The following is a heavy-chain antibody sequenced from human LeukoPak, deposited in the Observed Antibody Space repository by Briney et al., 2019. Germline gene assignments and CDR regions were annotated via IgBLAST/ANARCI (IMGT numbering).Heavy chain of an antibody. CDR3: ARGIRVAGKSFYYYYYYMDV. J-gene: IGHJ6*03. V-gene: IGHV4-34*01. D-gene: IGHD6-19*01. Sequence: SETLSLACAVYGGSFSGYYWSWIRQPPGKGLEWIGEINHSGSTNYNPSLKSRVTISVDTSKNQCSLKLSSVTAADTAVYYCARGIRVAGKSFYYYYYYMDVWGKGTTVTVSS. CDR2: INHSGST. CDR1: GGSFSGYY.